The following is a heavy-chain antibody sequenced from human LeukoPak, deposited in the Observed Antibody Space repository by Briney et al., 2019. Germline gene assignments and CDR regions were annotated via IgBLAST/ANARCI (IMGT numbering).Heavy chain of an antibody. V-gene: IGHV3-21*01. D-gene: IGHD3-10*01. J-gene: IGHJ4*02. CDR3: ARWSYGSGSYSPDY. CDR2: IISSRSYI. Sequence: GGSLRLSCAASGFTFSSYSMNWVRKAPGKGLEWVSSIISSRSYIYYADSVKGRFTIYRDNAKNSMYLQMNSLRAEDTAVYYCARWSYGSGSYSPDYWGQGTLVTVSS. CDR1: GFTFSSYS.